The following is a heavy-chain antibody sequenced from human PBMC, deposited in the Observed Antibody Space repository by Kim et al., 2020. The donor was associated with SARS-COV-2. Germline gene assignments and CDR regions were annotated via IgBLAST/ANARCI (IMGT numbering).Heavy chain of an antibody. Sequence: RFTISRDNSKNALYLQMHSLRAEDTAVYYCAKDQANMSPWGGDYYYGMDVWGQGTTVTVSS. CDR3: AKDQANMSPWGGDYYYGMDV. D-gene: IGHD3-16*01. V-gene: IGHV3-30*02. J-gene: IGHJ6*02.